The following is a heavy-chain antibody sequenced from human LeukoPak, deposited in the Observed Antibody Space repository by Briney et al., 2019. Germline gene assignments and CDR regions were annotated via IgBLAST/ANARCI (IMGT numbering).Heavy chain of an antibody. V-gene: IGHV3-23*01. CDR1: GFTFSSYA. Sequence: GGSLRLSCAASGFTFSSYAMSWVRQAPGKGLEWVSSITSSGAATYYEDSVKGRIAISRDNSDNTLYLQMNSLRDEDTAGHTCAKDERVRVRGSFDFWGQGTLVTVSS. D-gene: IGHD3-10*01. CDR3: AKDERVRVRGSFDF. CDR2: ITSSGAAT. J-gene: IGHJ4*02.